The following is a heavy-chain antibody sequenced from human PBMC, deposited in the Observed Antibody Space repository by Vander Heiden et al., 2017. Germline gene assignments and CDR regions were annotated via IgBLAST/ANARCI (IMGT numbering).Heavy chain of an antibody. CDR3: ARWSVDSSGWYEFNWFDP. D-gene: IGHD6-19*01. J-gene: IGHJ5*02. CDR1: GYTFTSYD. V-gene: IGHV1-8*01. Sequence: QVQLVQSGAEVKKPGASVKVSCKASGYTFTSYDINWVRQATGQGLEWMGWMNPNSGNTGYAQKCQGRVTMTRNTSISTAYRELSSLRSEDTAVYYCARWSVDSSGWYEFNWFDPWGQGTLVTVSS. CDR2: MNPNSGNT.